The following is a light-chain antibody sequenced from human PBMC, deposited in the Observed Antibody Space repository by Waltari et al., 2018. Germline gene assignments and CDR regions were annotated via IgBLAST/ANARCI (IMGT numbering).Light chain of an antibody. CDR2: LGS. CDR1: QSLLHSNGYNY. J-gene: IGKJ4*01. Sequence: DIVMTQSPLSLPVTPGEPASISCRSSQSLLHSNGYNYLDWYLRKPGQSPHLIICLGSIRASGVPDRFSGSGSGTDFTLKISRVEAEDVGVYYCMQALQVPPTFGGGTKVEIK. V-gene: IGKV2-28*01. CDR3: MQALQVPPT.